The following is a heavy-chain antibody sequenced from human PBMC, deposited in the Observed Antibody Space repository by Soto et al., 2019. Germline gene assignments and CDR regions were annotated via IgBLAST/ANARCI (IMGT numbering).Heavy chain of an antibody. J-gene: IGHJ4*02. CDR3: ARDPGPRPTPDFDY. V-gene: IGHV3-30-3*01. CDR2: ISYDGSNK. CDR1: GFTFSSYA. Sequence: GGSLRLSCAASGFTFSSYAMHWVRQAPGKGLEWVAVISYDGSNKYYADSVKGRFTISRDNSKNTLYLQMNSLRAEDTAVYYCARDPGPRPTPDFDYWGQGTLVTVSS.